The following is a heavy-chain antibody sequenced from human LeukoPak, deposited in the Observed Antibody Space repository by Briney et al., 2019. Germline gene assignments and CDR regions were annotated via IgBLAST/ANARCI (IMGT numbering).Heavy chain of an antibody. Sequence: PGRSLRLSCAASGVTFDDYAMHWVRQAPGKGLEWVSDISWNGGSIGYADSVKGGFTISRDTVNNSLYLQINSLRAEDTALYYCAKSGDYERPVLEYWGQETLVTV. D-gene: IGHD4-17*01. CDR1: GVTFDDYA. CDR3: AKSGDYERPVLEY. J-gene: IGHJ4*02. CDR2: ISWNGGSI. V-gene: IGHV3-9*01.